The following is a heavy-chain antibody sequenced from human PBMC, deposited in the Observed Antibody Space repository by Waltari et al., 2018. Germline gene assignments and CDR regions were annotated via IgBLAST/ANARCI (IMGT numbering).Heavy chain of an antibody. Sequence: QVQLQQWGAGLLKPSETLSLTCAVYGGSFSGYYWTWIRQPPGKGLEWIGEINHSGSTNYNPSLKSRVTISVDTSKNQFSPKLSSVTAADTAVYYCARHSPFYGDFFDYWGQGTLVTVSS. V-gene: IGHV4-34*01. CDR3: ARHSPFYGDFFDY. D-gene: IGHD4-17*01. J-gene: IGHJ4*02. CDR1: GGSFSGYY. CDR2: INHSGST.